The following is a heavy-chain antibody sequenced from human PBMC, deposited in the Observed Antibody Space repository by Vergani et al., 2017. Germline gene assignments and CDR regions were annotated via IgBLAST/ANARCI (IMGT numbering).Heavy chain of an antibody. CDR1: GYTFTNYY. V-gene: IGHV1-46*03. CDR3: ARPHGDILPPDPRRLDY. Sequence: QVLLVQSGAEVKKPGASVRVSCKTSGYTFTNYYIHLVRQAPGQGLEWMGIINPSGGSTTYAQQFQGRLTMTRDTSTSTVYMDLSNLRSEDTAVYYCARPHGDILPPDPRRLDYWGQGTLVTVSS. J-gene: IGHJ4*02. CDR2: INPSGGST.